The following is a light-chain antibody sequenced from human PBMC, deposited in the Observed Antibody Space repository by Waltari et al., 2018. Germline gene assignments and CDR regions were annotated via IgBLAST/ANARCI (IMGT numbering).Light chain of an antibody. CDR2: AAS. V-gene: IGKV1-16*02. CDR1: PAISTF. J-gene: IGKJ4*01. Sequence: ASPAISTFLAWFQLKPGKTPKSLIYAASTLQTGVSSNFRGNGSGTDFTLTISSLPPGDCATYYCQQYSTFPPTFGGGTRVEI. CDR3: QQYSTFPPT.